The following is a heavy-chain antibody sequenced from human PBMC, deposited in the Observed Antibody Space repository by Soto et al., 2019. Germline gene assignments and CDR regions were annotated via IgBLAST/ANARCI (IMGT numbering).Heavy chain of an antibody. CDR3: ASSGYYTDYYYYYMDV. V-gene: IGHV1-8*01. CDR2: MNPNSGNT. Sequence: ASVKVSCKASGYTFTSYDINWVRQATGQGLEWMGWMNPNSGNTGYAQKFQGRVTMTRNTSISTAYMELSSLRSEDTAVYYCASSGYYTDYYYYYMDVWGKGTTVTVSS. J-gene: IGHJ6*03. CDR1: GYTFTSYD. D-gene: IGHD3-3*01.